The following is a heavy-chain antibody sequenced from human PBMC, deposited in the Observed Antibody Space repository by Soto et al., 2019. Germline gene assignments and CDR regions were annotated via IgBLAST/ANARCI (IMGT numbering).Heavy chain of an antibody. CDR3: ARSGYDSSGYYYVFYYYYGMDV. CDR2: INHSGST. Sequence: PSETLSLTCAVYGGSFSGYYWSWIRQPPGKGLEWIGEINHSGSTNYNPSLKSRVTISVDTSKNQFSLKLSSVTAADTAVYYCARSGYDSSGYYYVFYYYYGMDVWGQGTTVTVSS. D-gene: IGHD3-22*01. J-gene: IGHJ6*02. CDR1: GGSFSGYY. V-gene: IGHV4-34*01.